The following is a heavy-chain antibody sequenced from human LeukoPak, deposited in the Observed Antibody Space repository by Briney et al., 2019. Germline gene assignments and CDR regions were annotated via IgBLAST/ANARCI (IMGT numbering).Heavy chain of an antibody. D-gene: IGHD3-22*01. CDR3: ARHSSGYYDDAFDS. V-gene: IGHV1-8*03. CDR1: GYTFTSYD. CDR2: MNPYSGKT. J-gene: IGHJ3*02. Sequence: ASVKVSCKASGYTFTSYDINWLRQAPGHGREWMGWMNPYSGKTVYAQKFQGRVTITRNTSISTAYMELSSLRSEDTAVYYCARHSSGYYDDAFDSWGQGTMVSVCS.